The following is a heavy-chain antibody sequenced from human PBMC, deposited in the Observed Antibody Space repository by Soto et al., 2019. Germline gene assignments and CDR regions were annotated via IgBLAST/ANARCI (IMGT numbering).Heavy chain of an antibody. CDR3: AKEDYSNYEIAEYFQH. Sequence: QVQLVESGGGVVQPGRSLRLSCAASGFTFSSYGMHWVRQAPGNGLEWVAVISYDGSNKYYADSVKGRFTISRDNSKNTLYLQMNSLRAEDTAVYYCAKEDYSNYEIAEYFQHWGQGTLVTVSS. V-gene: IGHV3-30*18. CDR2: ISYDGSNK. J-gene: IGHJ1*01. CDR1: GFTFSSYG. D-gene: IGHD4-4*01.